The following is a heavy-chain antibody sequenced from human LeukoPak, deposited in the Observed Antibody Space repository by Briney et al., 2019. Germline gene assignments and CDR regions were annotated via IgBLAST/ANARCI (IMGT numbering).Heavy chain of an antibody. CDR2: MWPGDSDT. Sequence: GESLTISCRTSGYTFKHYWSGWVRQRPGKGLEWMGIMWPGDSDTRYSPSFQGQVTISADKSITTAYLQWSRLKASDTAIYYCARGAVQVPYASDYWGQGTLVTVSP. V-gene: IGHV5-51*01. J-gene: IGHJ4*02. CDR3: ARGAVQVPYASDY. D-gene: IGHD2-2*01. CDR1: GYTFKHYW.